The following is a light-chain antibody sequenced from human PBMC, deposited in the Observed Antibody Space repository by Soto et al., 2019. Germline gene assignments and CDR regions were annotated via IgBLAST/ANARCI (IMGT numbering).Light chain of an antibody. CDR2: GAA. CDR1: QTLSSNF. V-gene: IGKV3-20*01. Sequence: EIVLTQSPGTLSLSPGERVTLSCRASQTLSSNFLAWYQQRPGQAPSLLIYGAANSATGVPDRFSGGGSGTDFTLTISRLAPEDFAVYYCQQFGSAPRTVGQGTKVEIK. J-gene: IGKJ1*01. CDR3: QQFGSAPRT.